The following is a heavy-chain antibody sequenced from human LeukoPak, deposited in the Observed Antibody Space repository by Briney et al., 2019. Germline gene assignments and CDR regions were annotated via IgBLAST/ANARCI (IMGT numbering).Heavy chain of an antibody. CDR1: GGSFSGYY. CDR3: AKSNGYGLIDI. D-gene: IGHD3-10*01. V-gene: IGHV4-34*01. Sequence: PSETLSLTCAVYGGSFSGYYWSWIRQPPGKGLEWIGEINHSGSTNYNPSLKSRVTISVDTSKNQFSLKLNSVTAADTAVYYCAKSNGYGLIDIWGQGTMVTVSS. J-gene: IGHJ3*02. CDR2: INHSGST.